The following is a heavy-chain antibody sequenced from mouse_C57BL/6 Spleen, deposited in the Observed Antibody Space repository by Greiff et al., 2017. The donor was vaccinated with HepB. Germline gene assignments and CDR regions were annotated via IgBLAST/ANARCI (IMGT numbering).Heavy chain of an antibody. CDR1: GYTFTSYW. CDR3: ARLGNSAWFAY. D-gene: IGHD2-1*01. CDR2: IDPSDSET. V-gene: IGHV1-52*01. J-gene: IGHJ3*01. Sequence: QVQLQQPGAELVRPGSSVKLSCKASGYTFTSYWMHWVKQRPIQGLEWIGNIDPSDSETHYNQKFKDKATLTVDKSSSTAYMQLSSLTSEDSGVYYCARLGNSAWFAYWGQGTLVTVSA.